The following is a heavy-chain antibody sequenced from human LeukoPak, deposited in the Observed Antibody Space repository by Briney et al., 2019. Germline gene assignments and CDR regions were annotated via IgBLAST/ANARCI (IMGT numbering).Heavy chain of an antibody. Sequence: SETLSLTCAVYGGSFSGYYWSWIRQPPGKGLEWIGEINHSGSTNYNPSLKSRVTISVDTSKNQFSLKLSSVTAADTAVYYCARGVREDFWSGHAFDIWGQGTMVTVSS. CDR3: ARGVREDFWSGHAFDI. CDR2: INHSGST. V-gene: IGHV4-34*01. J-gene: IGHJ3*02. D-gene: IGHD3-3*01. CDR1: GGSFSGYY.